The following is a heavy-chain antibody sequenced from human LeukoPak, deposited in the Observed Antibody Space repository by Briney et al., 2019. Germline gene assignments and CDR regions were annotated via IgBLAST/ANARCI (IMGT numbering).Heavy chain of an antibody. CDR2: IYYSGST. Sequence: SETLSLTCTVSGGSIGSHYWSWIRQPPEKGLEWIGYIYYSGSTNYNPSLKSRATISVDMSKNHFSLMLSSVTAADTAVYYCARVNNCSFDPWGQGTLVTVSS. D-gene: IGHD1/OR15-1a*01. CDR3: ARVNNCSFDP. J-gene: IGHJ5*02. CDR1: GGSIGSHY. V-gene: IGHV4-59*11.